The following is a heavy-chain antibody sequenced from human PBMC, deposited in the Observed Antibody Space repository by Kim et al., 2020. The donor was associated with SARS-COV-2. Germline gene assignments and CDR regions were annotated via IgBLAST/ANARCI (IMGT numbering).Heavy chain of an antibody. V-gene: IGHV3-23*01. CDR3: AILWVPIQLWPPDY. J-gene: IGHJ4*02. D-gene: IGHD5-18*01. Sequence: ADSVKGRFTISRDNSKNTLYLQMNGLRAEDTAVYYCAILWVPIQLWPPDYWGQGTLVTVSS.